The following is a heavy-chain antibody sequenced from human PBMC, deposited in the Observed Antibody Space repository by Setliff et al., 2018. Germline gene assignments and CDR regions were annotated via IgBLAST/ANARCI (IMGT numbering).Heavy chain of an antibody. J-gene: IGHJ4*02. V-gene: IGHV1-69*13. CDR1: GGTFSSYA. Sequence: SVKVSCKASGGTFSSYAITWVRQAPGQGLEWMGGIIPIFGTAKYAQKFQGRVTITADQSTRTAYMELSSLRSEDTAVYYCAIPSSGNFYFDYWGQGTLVTVAS. CDR3: AIPSSGNFYFDY. CDR2: IIPIFGTA. D-gene: IGHD1-26*01.